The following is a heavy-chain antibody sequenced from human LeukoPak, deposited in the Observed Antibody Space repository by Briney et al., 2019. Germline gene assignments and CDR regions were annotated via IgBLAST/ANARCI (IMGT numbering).Heavy chain of an antibody. CDR3: ASVFNTYYDFWSGYHIFHH. J-gene: IGHJ4*02. V-gene: IGHV1-2*02. Sequence: ASVKVSCKASGYTFTGHHMHWVRQAPGQGLEWMGWINPNTGGVNFAQKFQGRVIMTRDTSISTAYMELSRLRSDDTAVYYCASVFNTYYDFWSGYHIFHHWGQGTLVTVSS. D-gene: IGHD3-3*01. CDR1: GYTFTGHH. CDR2: INPNTGGV.